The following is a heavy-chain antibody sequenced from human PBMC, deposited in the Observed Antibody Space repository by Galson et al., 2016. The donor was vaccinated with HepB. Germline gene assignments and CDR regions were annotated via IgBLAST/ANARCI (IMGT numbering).Heavy chain of an antibody. J-gene: IGHJ4*02. CDR2: ISGSGSGT. CDR3: ARDGGRSYFDDFDY. Sequence: SLRLSCAASGFTFSSYAMSWVRQAPGQGLEWVSSISGSGSGTYYAVSLKGRFIISRDDSKTTVFLQMNTVTAEDTALYYCARDGGRSYFDDFDYWGQGTLVTVSS. CDR1: GFTFSSYA. D-gene: IGHD3-22*01. V-gene: IGHV3-23*01.